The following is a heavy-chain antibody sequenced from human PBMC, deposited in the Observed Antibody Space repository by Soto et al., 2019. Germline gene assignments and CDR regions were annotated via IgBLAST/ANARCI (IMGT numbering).Heavy chain of an antibody. CDR3: ARDLVVVTATDYYYGMEV. D-gene: IGHD2-21*02. V-gene: IGHV1-46*01. CDR2: INPSGGST. Sequence: ASVKVSCKAAGCTFTSYYMHWVRQAPGQGLEWMGIINPSGGSTSYAQKFQGRVTMTRDTSTSTVYMELSSLRSEDTAVYYCARDLVVVTATDYYYGMEVWGQGTTVTVSS. J-gene: IGHJ6*02. CDR1: GCTFTSYY.